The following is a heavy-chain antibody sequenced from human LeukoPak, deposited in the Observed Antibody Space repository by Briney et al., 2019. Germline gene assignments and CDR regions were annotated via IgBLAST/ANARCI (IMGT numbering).Heavy chain of an antibody. CDR3: ARDGGIGGSCYSDY. D-gene: IGHD2-15*01. V-gene: IGHV3-33*08. Sequence: GGSLRLSCAASGFTFSSYWMSWVRQAPGKGLEWVAVIWYDGSNKYYADSVKGRFTISRDNSKNTLYLQMNSLRAEDTAVYYCARDGGIGGSCYSDYWGQGTLVTVSS. J-gene: IGHJ4*02. CDR1: GFTFSSYW. CDR2: IWYDGSNK.